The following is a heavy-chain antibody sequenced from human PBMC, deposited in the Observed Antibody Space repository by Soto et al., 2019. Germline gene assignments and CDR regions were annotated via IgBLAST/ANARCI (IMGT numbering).Heavy chain of an antibody. V-gene: IGHV3-23*01. CDR2: ISGSGGST. Sequence: GGSLRLSCAASGFTFSSYAMSWVRQAPGKGLEWVSTISGSGGSTYYADSVKGRFTISRDNSKNTLYLQMNSLRAEDTAVYYCAKAHLRDNWSDWYWGQGTLVTVSS. J-gene: IGHJ4*02. D-gene: IGHD1-1*01. CDR1: GFTFSSYA. CDR3: AKAHLRDNWSDWY.